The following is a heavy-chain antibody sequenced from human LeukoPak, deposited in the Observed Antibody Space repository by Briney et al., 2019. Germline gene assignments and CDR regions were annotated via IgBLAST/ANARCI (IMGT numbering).Heavy chain of an antibody. D-gene: IGHD3-10*01. CDR3: ARGQYYGSGRFDY. V-gene: IGHV4-4*02. CDR2: IYHSGRT. Sequence: SETLSLTCAVSGGSISSSNWWSWVRPPPGKGREWIGEIYHSGRTKYKPSLKRRVTISVDKSKNQFSLKLSSVTAADTAVYYCARGQYYGSGRFDYWGQGTLVTVSS. J-gene: IGHJ4*02. CDR1: GGSISSSNW.